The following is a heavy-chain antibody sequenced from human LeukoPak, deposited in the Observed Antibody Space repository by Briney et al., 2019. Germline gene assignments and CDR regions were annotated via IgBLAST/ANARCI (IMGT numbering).Heavy chain of an antibody. J-gene: IGHJ4*02. CDR1: GGTFSSYA. CDR3: ARVDTAMVIDY. CDR2: IIPILGIA. Sequence: SVKLSCNSSGGTFSSYATSWVRQAPGQGLEWMGRIIPILGIANYAQKFQGRVTITADKSTSTAYMELSSLRSEDTAVYYCARVDTAMVIDYWGQGTLVTVSS. V-gene: IGHV1-69*04. D-gene: IGHD5-18*01.